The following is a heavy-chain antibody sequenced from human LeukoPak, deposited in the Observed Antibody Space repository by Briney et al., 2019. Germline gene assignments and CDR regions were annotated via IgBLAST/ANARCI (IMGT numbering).Heavy chain of an antibody. J-gene: IGHJ5*02. CDR2: IYYSGST. CDR1: GGSISSSSYY. V-gene: IGHV4-39*01. D-gene: IGHD4-17*01. CDR3: ARTPVLTTVIDRFQYNWFDP. Sequence: SETLSLTCTVSGGSISSSSYYWGWIRQPPGKGLEWIGSIYYSGSTYYNPSLKSRVTISVDTSKNQFSLKLSSVTAADTAVYYCARTPVLTTVIDRFQYNWFDPWGQGTLVTVSS.